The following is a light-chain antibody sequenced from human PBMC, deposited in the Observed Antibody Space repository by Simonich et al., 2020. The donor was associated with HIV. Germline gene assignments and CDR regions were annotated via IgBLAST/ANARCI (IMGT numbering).Light chain of an antibody. V-gene: IGKV3-15*01. J-gene: IGKJ1*01. CDR1: QNINSN. Sequence: EIVMTQSPATLSVSPGERATLPCRASQNINSNLAWYQQKPGQTPRLLIYGASTRATGIPARFSCSGSGTEFTLTISSLQSEDFAVYYCQQYNNWPWTFGQGTKVEIK. CDR3: QQYNNWPWT. CDR2: GAS.